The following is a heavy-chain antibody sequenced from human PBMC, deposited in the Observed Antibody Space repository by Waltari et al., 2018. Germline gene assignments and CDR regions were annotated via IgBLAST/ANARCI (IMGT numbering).Heavy chain of an antibody. CDR2: VFRCEST. J-gene: IGHJ4*02. Sequence: QVQLQESGPGLVNPSETRSLTCTVSGDSVSNYYWSWIRPTLGKGLEWIGYVFRCESTKYNPSLRSRVTISVDTSKNQFSLKMTAVSAADTAIYYCARGSSAGAGTMYFDYWGRGTLVTVSS. CDR1: GDSVSNYY. D-gene: IGHD1-1*01. V-gene: IGHV4-59*02. CDR3: ARGSSAGAGTMYFDY.